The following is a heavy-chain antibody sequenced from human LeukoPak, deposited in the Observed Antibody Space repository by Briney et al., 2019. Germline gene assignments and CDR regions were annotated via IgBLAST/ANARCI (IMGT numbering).Heavy chain of an antibody. CDR3: ARSSSGSYFRGLDP. J-gene: IGHJ5*02. V-gene: IGHV4-59*01. CDR1: GGSISSYY. Sequence: PSQTLSLTCTVSGGSISSYYWSWIRQPPGKGLEWIGYIYYSGSTNYNPSLKSRVTISVDTSKNQFSLKLSSVTAADTAVYYCARSSSGSYFRGLDPWGQGTLVTVSS. D-gene: IGHD1-26*01. CDR2: IYYSGST.